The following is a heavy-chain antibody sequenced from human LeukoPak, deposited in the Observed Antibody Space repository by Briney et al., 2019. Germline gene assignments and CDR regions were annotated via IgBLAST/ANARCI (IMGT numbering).Heavy chain of an antibody. D-gene: IGHD3-9*01. Sequence: GGSLRLSCAASGFTFSSYAMSWVRQAPGKGLEWVSGVSESGDRTHYVDSVKGRFTISRDNTKNTLYLQINSLRAEDTAVYHSAKDRDILTEDYIFDYWGQGTLVTVSS. CDR3: AKDRDILTEDYIFDY. CDR2: VSESGDRT. V-gene: IGHV3-23*01. J-gene: IGHJ4*02. CDR1: GFTFSSYA.